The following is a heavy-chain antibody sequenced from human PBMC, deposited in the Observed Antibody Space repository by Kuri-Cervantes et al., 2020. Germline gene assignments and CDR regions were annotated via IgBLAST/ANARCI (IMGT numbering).Heavy chain of an antibody. CDR1: GFTFSDYY. J-gene: IGHJ5*02. V-gene: IGHV3-11*01. CDR2: ISSSSKSI. D-gene: IGHD3-22*01. Sequence: GESLKISCAASGFTFSDYYMSWIRQAPGKGLQWVSYISSSSKSIYYADSVRGRFTISRDNAKNSLYLQMNSLRAEDTAVYYCAREGDSSDYYYDPWGQGTLVTVSS. CDR3: AREGDSSDYYYDP.